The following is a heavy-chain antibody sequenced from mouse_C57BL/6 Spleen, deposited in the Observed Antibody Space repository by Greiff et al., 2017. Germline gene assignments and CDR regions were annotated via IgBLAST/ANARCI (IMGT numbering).Heavy chain of an antibody. CDR3: VPNYGPFAY. J-gene: IGHJ3*01. V-gene: IGHV1-85*01. CDR2: IYTRDGST. Sequence: QVQLQQSGPELVKPGASVKLSCKASGYTFTSYDITWVKQRPGQGLVWIGWIYTRDGSTKYNEKFKGKATFTVDTSSSTAYMELHSLTSEDSAVYFCVPNYGPFAYWGQGTLVTVAA. D-gene: IGHD1-1*02. CDR1: GYTFTSYD.